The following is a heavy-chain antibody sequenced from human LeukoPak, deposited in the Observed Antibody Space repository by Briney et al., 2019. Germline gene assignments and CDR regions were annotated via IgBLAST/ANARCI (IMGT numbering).Heavy chain of an antibody. CDR1: GFTFSGYG. CDR3: ARDRVGHSDYGEDGGFDP. CDR2: IWYDGSNK. D-gene: IGHD4-17*01. Sequence: GGSLRLSCAASGFTFSGYGMHWVRQAPGKGLEWVAVIWYDGSNKYYADSVKGRFTISRDNSKNTLYLQMNSLRAEDTAVYYCARDRVGHSDYGEDGGFDPWGQGTLVPVSS. V-gene: IGHV3-33*01. J-gene: IGHJ5*02.